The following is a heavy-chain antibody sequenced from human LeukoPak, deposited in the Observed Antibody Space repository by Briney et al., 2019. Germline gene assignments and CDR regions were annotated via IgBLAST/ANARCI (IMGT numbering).Heavy chain of an antibody. J-gene: IGHJ4*02. V-gene: IGHV1-8*01. Sequence: ASVKVSCKASGYTFTSYDINWVRQATGQGLEWMGWMNPNSGNTGYAQKFQGRVTMTRNTSISTAYMELSSLRSEDTAVYYCARRLNQEGPDGSDYWGQGTLVTVSS. CDR3: ARRLNQEGPDGSDY. CDR2: MNPNSGNT. CDR1: GYTFTSYD. D-gene: IGHD3-10*01.